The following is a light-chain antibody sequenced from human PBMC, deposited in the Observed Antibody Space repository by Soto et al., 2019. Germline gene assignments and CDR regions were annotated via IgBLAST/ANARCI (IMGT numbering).Light chain of an antibody. V-gene: IGLV3-27*01. CDR3: YAVAANNLGV. CDR1: VLAKKY. CDR2: KDS. J-gene: IGLJ2*01. Sequence: SYELTQPSSVSVSPGQTARFTCSGDVLAKKYARWFQQKPGQAPVLVIYKDSERPSGIPERFSGFSSGTTVTLTISGAQVEDEADYDCYAVAANNLGVFGGGTKHTVL.